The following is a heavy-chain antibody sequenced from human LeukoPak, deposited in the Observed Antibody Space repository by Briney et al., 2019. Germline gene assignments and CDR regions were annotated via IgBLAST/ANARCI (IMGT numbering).Heavy chain of an antibody. CDR1: GFTFSSYA. D-gene: IGHD1-7*01. V-gene: IGHV3-21*01. CDR3: ARAALNLDPHGAFDI. J-gene: IGHJ3*02. Sequence: GGSLRLSCSASGFTFSSYAMHWVRQAPRTGLEWVAFISSRSTYIYYADSVKGRFTVSRDNAKNSLYLQMNSLRAEDTAVYYCARAALNLDPHGAFDIWGQGTMVTVSS. CDR2: ISSRSTYI.